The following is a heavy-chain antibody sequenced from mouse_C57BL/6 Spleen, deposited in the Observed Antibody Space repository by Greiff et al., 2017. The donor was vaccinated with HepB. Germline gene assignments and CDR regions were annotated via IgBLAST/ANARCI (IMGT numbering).Heavy chain of an antibody. CDR2: FYPGSGSI. J-gene: IGHJ4*01. CDR1: GYTFTEYT. D-gene: IGHD1-1*01. Sequence: VQLQQSGAELVKPGASVKLSCKASGYTFTEYTIHWVKQRSGQGLEWIGWFYPGSGSIKYNEKFKDKATLTADKSSSTVYMELSRLTSEDSAVYFCARHEETYYYGSTGAVDYWGQGTSVTVSS. V-gene: IGHV1-62-2*01. CDR3: ARHEETYYYGSTGAVDY.